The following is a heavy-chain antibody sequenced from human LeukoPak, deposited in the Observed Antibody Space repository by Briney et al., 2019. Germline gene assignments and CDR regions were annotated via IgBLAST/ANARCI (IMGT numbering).Heavy chain of an antibody. V-gene: IGHV1-69*13. CDR1: GYTFTGYY. CDR2: IIPIFGTA. CDR3: APDLGYCSSTSCLNWFDP. Sequence: SSVKVSCKASGYTFTGYYMHWVRQAPGQGLEWMGGIIPIFGTANYAQKFQGRVTITADESTSTAYMELSSLRSEDTAVYYCAPDLGYCSSTSCLNWFDPWGQGTLVTVSS. J-gene: IGHJ5*02. D-gene: IGHD2-2*01.